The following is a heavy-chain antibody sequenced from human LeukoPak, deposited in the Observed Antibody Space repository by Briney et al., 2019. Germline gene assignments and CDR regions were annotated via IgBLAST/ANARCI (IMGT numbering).Heavy chain of an antibody. CDR3: AKALMITFGGVIVSFDY. CDR2: IRYDGSNK. V-gene: IGHV3-30*02. Sequence: PGGSLRLSCAASGFTFSSYGMHWVRQAPGKGLEWVAFIRYDGSNKYYADSVKGRFTISRDNSKNTLYLQMNSLRAEDTAVYYCAKALMITFGGVIVSFDYWGQGTLVTVSS. D-gene: IGHD3-16*02. CDR1: GFTFSSYG. J-gene: IGHJ4*02.